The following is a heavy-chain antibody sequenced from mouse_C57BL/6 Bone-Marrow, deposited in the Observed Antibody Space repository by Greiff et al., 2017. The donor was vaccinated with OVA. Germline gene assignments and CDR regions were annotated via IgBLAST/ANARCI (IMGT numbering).Heavy chain of an antibody. D-gene: IGHD2-4*01. J-gene: IGHJ2*01. CDR1: GYTFTSYW. Sequence: QVQLKQPGAELVRPGSSVKLSCKASGYTFTSYWMHWVKQRPIQGLEWIGNIDPSDSETHYNQKFKDKATLTVDKSSSTAYMQLSSLTSEDSAVYYCARGEGLRRRNYFDYWGQGTTLTVSS. CDR2: IDPSDSET. V-gene: IGHV1-52*01. CDR3: ARGEGLRRRNYFDY.